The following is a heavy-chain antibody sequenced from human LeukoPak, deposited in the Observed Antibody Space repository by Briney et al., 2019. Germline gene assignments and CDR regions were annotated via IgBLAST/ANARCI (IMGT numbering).Heavy chain of an antibody. J-gene: IGHJ4*02. Sequence: RSLRLSCAASGFTFSSYSMNWVRHAPGKGLEWVSSISSSTIYMDYSDSVRGRFTISRDNAENSLYLQMNSLRAEDTAVYYCARGVFGYDFDYWGQGTLVTVSS. CDR2: ISSSTIYM. CDR3: ARGVFGYDFDY. CDR1: GFTFSSYS. V-gene: IGHV3-21*01. D-gene: IGHD5-18*01.